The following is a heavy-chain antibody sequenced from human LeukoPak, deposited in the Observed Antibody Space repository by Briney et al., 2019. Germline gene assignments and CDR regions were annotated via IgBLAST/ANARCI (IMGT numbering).Heavy chain of an antibody. V-gene: IGHV3-30*04. D-gene: IGHD6-13*01. J-gene: IGHJ3*02. CDR3: AREGLYSSSWSAFDI. Sequence: GRSLRLSCAASGFTFSSYAMHWVRQAPGKGLEWVAVISYDGSNKYYADSVKGRSTISRDNAKNSLYLQMNSLRAEDTAVYYCAREGLYSSSWSAFDIWGQGTMVTVSS. CDR2: ISYDGSNK. CDR1: GFTFSSYA.